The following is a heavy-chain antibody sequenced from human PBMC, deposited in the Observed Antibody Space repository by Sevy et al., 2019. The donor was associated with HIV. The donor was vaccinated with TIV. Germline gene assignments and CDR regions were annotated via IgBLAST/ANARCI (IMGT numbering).Heavy chain of an antibody. CDR1: GFTFDSYS. D-gene: IGHD1-1*01. V-gene: IGHV3-23*01. CDR2: VSDSGVRT. CDR3: ARKLVYGHFDT. J-gene: IGHJ4*02. Sequence: GESLKISCAASGFTFDSYSMTWVRLAPGKGLEWVSLVSDSGVRTHYADSVKGRFTISRDNSKSMVFLQMNSLRAEDTAVYYCARKLVYGHFDTWGQRTLVTVSS.